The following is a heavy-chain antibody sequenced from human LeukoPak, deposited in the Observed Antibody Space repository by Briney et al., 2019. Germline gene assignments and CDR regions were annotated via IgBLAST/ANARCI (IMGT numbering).Heavy chain of an antibody. CDR2: IRSKAYGGTT. V-gene: IGHV3-49*04. CDR3: TRRRVAYSSGWYLDY. D-gene: IGHD6-19*01. J-gene: IGHJ4*02. Sequence: GGSLRLSCTASGFTFGDYAMSWVRQVPGKGLEWVSFIRSKAYGGTTEYAASVKGRFTISRDDSKSIAYLQMNSLKTEDTAVYYCTRRRVAYSSGWYLDYWGQGALLTVSS. CDR1: GFTFGDYA.